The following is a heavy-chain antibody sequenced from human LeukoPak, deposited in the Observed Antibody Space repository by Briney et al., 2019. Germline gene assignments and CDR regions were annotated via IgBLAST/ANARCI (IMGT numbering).Heavy chain of an antibody. CDR2: IKPKSGGT. D-gene: IGHD3-16*01. Sequence: GASVKVSCKASGHTLTGYYLHWVRQAPGQGLEWMGWIKPKSGGTQFAQKFQGRVTMDRGTSLSTVYMELSGLRSGGTAIYYCASAESHDYGETWGQGTLVTVSS. J-gene: IGHJ4*02. CDR3: ASAESHDYGET. CDR1: GHTLTGYY. V-gene: IGHV1-2*02.